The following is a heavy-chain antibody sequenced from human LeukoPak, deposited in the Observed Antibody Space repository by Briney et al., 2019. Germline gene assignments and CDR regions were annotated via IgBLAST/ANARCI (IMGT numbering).Heavy chain of an antibody. CDR3: ARIGVVISDY. J-gene: IGHJ4*02. D-gene: IGHD3-22*01. CDR2: INHSGST. V-gene: IGHV4-34*01. Sequence: SETLSLTCAVYGGSFSGYYWSWIRQPPGKGLEWIGEINHSGSTNYNPSLKRRVTISVDTSKNQFSLKLSSVTAADTAVYYCARIGVVISDYWGQGTLVTVSS. CDR1: GGSFSGYY.